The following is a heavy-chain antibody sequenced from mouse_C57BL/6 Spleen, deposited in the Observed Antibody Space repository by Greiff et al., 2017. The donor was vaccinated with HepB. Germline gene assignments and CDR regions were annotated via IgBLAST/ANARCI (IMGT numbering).Heavy chain of an antibody. CDR1: GYTFTSYW. CDR3: ASSGSSYYFDG. V-gene: IGHV1-7*01. Sequence: VQLQQSGADLAKPGASVKLSCTASGYTFTSYWMHWVKQRPGQGLEWIGNINPSSGYTKYNQKFKDKATLTADKSSSKSYMQLSSLTYEDSSVYYSASSGSSYYFDGWGKGTTLTASS. D-gene: IGHD1-1*01. CDR2: INPSSGYT. J-gene: IGHJ2*01.